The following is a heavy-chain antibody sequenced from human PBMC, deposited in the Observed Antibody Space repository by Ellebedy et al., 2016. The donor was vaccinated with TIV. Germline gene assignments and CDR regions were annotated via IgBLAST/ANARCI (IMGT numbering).Heavy chain of an antibody. Sequence: SGPTLVKPTQTLTLTCTFSGFSLNTRGGGVGWIRQPPGKALEWPALIYWDDDTRYSPSLKSRLTGTKATAKDQVVLTMTNMDPMDTATYSSARRREKWFGASFDSWGQGSLVTVSS. CDR3: ARRREKWFGASFDS. CDR2: IYWDDDT. CDR1: GFSLNTRGGG. V-gene: IGHV2-5*02. D-gene: IGHD3-10*01. J-gene: IGHJ4*02.